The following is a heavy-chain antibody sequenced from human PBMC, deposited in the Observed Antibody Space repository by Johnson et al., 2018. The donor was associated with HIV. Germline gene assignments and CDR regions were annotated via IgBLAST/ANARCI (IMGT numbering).Heavy chain of an antibody. CDR2: IKSKTDGGTT. J-gene: IGHJ3*02. CDR3: TTDPGSGSYYNVDAFDI. D-gene: IGHD3-10*01. Sequence: VQLVESGGGLVKPGGSLRLSCAASGFTFSNAWMSWVRQAPGKGLEWVGRIKSKTDGGTTDYAAPVKGRFSISRDDSNNTLYLQINSLKTEDTAVYYCTTDPGSGSYYNVDAFDIWGQGTMVTVSS. CDR1: GFTFSNAW. V-gene: IGHV3-15*01.